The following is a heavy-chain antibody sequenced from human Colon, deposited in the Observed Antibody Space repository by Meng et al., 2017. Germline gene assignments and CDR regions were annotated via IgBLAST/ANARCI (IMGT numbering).Heavy chain of an antibody. CDR3: ARKGALEPLDY. V-gene: IGHV2-5*02. CDR1: GFSLSTRGVG. D-gene: IGHD1-1*01. CDR2: IYWDDDK. J-gene: IGHJ4*02. Sequence: QITLKESGPTLVKPPQTLTLTCTFSGFSLSTRGVGVGWIRQPPGKALEWLAVIYWDDDKRYSPSLKTRVTITKDTSKNQVVLTMTNMDPVDTATYYCARKGALEPLDYWGQGTLVTVSS.